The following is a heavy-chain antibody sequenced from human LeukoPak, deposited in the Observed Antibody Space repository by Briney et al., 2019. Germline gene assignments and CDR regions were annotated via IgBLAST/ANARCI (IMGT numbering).Heavy chain of an antibody. CDR1: GFSISSYP. CDR3: ARPYRRIMFFDY. CDR2: ISGSGRTI. Sequence: PGGSLRLSCAASGFSISSYPMKWVRQAPGKGLEWVSYISGSGRTIYYADSVKGRFTVSRDNAKSSLYLQMNSLRDEDTAVYYCARPYRRIMFFDYWGQGTLVTVSS. J-gene: IGHJ4*02. D-gene: IGHD3-16*01. V-gene: IGHV3-48*02.